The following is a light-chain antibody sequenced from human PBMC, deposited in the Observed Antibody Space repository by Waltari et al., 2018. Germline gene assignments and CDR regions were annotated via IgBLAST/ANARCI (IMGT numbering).Light chain of an antibody. V-gene: IGLV10-54*04. J-gene: IGLJ3*02. CDR2: RNN. Sequence: QAGLTQPPSVSTGLGQTATLPCTGTGYNVAHLAVAWLQQHHGHPPKLLSYRNNNRPSGISERFSASRSGHTDSLTITGLQPDDEADYYCSAWDSSLSAWVFGGGTKLTVL. CDR1: GYNVAHLA. CDR3: SAWDSSLSAWV.